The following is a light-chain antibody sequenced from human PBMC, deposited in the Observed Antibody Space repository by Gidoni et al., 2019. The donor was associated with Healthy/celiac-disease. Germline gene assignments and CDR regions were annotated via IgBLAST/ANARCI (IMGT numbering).Light chain of an antibody. V-gene: IGKV1-39*01. CDR1: QSISSY. CDR3: QQSYSTPQT. Sequence: DIQMTQSPSSLSASVGDRVTITCRASQSISSYLNWYQQKPGKAPKLLIYAASSLQSGVPSRLSGSGSGTDFTLTISRLQPEDFATYYCQQSYSTPQTFGQXTKVEIK. CDR2: AAS. J-gene: IGKJ1*01.